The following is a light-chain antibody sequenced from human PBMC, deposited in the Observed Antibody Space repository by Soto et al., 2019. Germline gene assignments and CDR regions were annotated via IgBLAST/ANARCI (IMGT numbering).Light chain of an antibody. J-gene: IGKJ3*01. CDR3: QKYSSAPG. CDR1: QGIRNF. V-gene: IGKV1-27*01. CDR2: AAS. Sequence: DIQMTQSTTSLSASVGDRVTITCRASQGIRNFVAWYQQKPGKAPKLLIYAASTLQSGVPSRFSGSGSGTDFPLTINRLQPEDVATYSCQKYSSAPGFGPGTKVEIK.